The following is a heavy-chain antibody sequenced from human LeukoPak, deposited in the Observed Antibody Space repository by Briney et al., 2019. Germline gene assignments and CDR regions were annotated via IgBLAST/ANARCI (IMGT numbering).Heavy chain of an antibody. D-gene: IGHD3-16*02. CDR1: GYTFTGYY. CDR2: INPNSGGT. Sequence: ASVKVSCKASGYTFTGYYMHWVRQAPRQGLEWMGWINPNSGGTNYAQKFQGRVTMTRDTSTSTVYMEPSSLRSEDTAVYYCARSVIVTHFDYWGQGTLVTVSS. J-gene: IGHJ4*02. V-gene: IGHV1-2*02. CDR3: ARSVIVTHFDY.